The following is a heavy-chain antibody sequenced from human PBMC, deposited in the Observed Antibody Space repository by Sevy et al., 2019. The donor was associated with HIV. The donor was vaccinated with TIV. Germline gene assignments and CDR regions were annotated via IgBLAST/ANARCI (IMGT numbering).Heavy chain of an antibody. CDR2: ISDDGSNK. CDR1: GFTFSTFA. V-gene: IGHV3-30-3*01. Sequence: GESLKISCAGSGFTFSTFAMHWVRQAPGKGLEWVAIISDDGSNKHYADSVKDRFTISRDNSKDTLYLQMTSLRTEDTAIYYCAREGAPYRNIRYCSGNNCFYNWFDPWGQGTLVTVSS. CDR3: AREGAPYRNIRYCSGNNCFYNWFDP. D-gene: IGHD2-15*01. J-gene: IGHJ5*02.